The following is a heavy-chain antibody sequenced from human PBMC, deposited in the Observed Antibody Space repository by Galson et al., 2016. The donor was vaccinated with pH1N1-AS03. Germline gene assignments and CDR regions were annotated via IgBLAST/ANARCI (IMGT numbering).Heavy chain of an antibody. CDR2: IRQDGSER. J-gene: IGHJ4*02. D-gene: IGHD6-13*01. CDR3: ARGSGWYDY. CDR1: GFTFGNYW. V-gene: IGHV3-7*04. Sequence: SLRLSCAASGFTFGNYWMTWVRQAPGKVLEWVANIRQDGSERYYVDSVEGRFTISRDNAKNSVYLQMNSLRADDTAVYYCARGSGWYDYWGQGTLVTVSS.